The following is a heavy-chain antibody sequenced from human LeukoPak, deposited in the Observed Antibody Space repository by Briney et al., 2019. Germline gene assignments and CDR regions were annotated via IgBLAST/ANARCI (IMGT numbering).Heavy chain of an antibody. V-gene: IGHV3-23*01. CDR1: GFTFSSYG. D-gene: IGHD6-19*01. CDR3: AKVRASSGWFGPDPHWFDY. CDR2: ISGSGGST. Sequence: PGGSLRLSCAASGFTFSSYGMSWVRQAPGKGLEWVSAISGSGGSTYYADSVKGRFTISRDNSKNTLYLQMNSLRAEDTAVYYCAKVRASSGWFGPDPHWFDYWGQGTLVTVSS. J-gene: IGHJ4*02.